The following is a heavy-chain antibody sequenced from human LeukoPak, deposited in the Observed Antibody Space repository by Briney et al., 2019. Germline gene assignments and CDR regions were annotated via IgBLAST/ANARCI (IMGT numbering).Heavy chain of an antibody. CDR2: ISDSGGST. J-gene: IGHJ4*02. CDR1: GFTFRSYA. CDR3: AKDHGRARSTWYY. Sequence: GGSLRLSCAASGFTFRSYAMSWVRQAPGKGLEWVSGISDSGGSTYYAGSVKGRFTISRDSSKNMPYLQMNSLRGDDTAVYYCAKDHGRARSTWYYWGQGTLVTVSS. D-gene: IGHD6-13*01. V-gene: IGHV3-23*01.